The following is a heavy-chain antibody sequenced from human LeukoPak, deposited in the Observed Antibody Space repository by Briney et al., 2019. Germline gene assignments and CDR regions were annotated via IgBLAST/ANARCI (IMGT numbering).Heavy chain of an antibody. CDR3: ARQYCSSTSCYAGALQQLVLLDAFDI. CDR2: INPSGGST. J-gene: IGHJ3*02. D-gene: IGHD2-2*01. Sequence: ASVKVSCKASGYTFTSYYMHWVRQAPGQGLEWMGIINPSGGSTSYAQKFQGRVTMTRDMSTSTVYMELSSLKASDTAMYYCARQYCSSTSCYAGALQQLVLLDAFDIWGQGTMVTVSS. CDR1: GYTFTSYY. V-gene: IGHV1-46*01.